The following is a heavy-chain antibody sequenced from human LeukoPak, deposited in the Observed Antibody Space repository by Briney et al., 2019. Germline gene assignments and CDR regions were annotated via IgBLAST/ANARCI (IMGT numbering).Heavy chain of an antibody. V-gene: IGHV4-30-2*01. D-gene: IGHD2-2*01. Sequence: SETLSLTCTVSGGSISSGGYYWSWIRQPPGKGLEWIGYIYHSGSTYYNPSLKSRVTISVDRSKNQFSLKLSSVTAADTAVYYCARIRDAVDYWGQGTLVTVPS. CDR1: GGSISSGGYY. CDR3: ARIRDAVDY. J-gene: IGHJ4*02. CDR2: IYHSGST.